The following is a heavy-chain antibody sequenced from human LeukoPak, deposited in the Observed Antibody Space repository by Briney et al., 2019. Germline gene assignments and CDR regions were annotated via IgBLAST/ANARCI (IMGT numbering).Heavy chain of an antibody. Sequence: SQTLSLTCTVSSGSISSGDYYWAWIRQPPGEGLEWIGYIYYSGSTYYNPSLKSRVTISIDTSKNQFSLKLSSVTAADTAVYYCAGAPAGSLDWLSPFDYWGQGTLVTVSS. CDR3: AGAPAGSLDWLSPFDY. D-gene: IGHD2-2*01. V-gene: IGHV4-30-4*08. CDR2: IYYSGST. CDR1: SGSISSGDYY. J-gene: IGHJ4*02.